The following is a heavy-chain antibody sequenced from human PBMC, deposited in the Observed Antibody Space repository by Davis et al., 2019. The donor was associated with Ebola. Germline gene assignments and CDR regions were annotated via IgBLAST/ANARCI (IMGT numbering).Heavy chain of an antibody. Sequence: PGGSLRPSCAASGPTFTGFALDCVPPASGKGLEWVGRIRSKANSYATAYAASVKGRFTISRDDSKNTAYLQMNSLKTEATAVYYCTTTTTVTDDWGQGTLVTVSS. CDR3: TTTTTVTDD. CDR1: GPTFTGFA. V-gene: IGHV3-73*01. D-gene: IGHD4-17*01. J-gene: IGHJ4*02. CDR2: IRSKANSYAT.